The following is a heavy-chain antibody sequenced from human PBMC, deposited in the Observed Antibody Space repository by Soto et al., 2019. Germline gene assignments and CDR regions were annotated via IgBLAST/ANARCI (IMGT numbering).Heavy chain of an antibody. CDR1: GFTLSGYA. CDR2: ISSNGVGT. CDR3: ARRARPDFYYMDV. J-gene: IGHJ6*03. Sequence: EVQLAESGGGLAQPGGSLRLSCAASGFTLSGYARDWVRQAPGKGLEYVSGISSNGVGTYYANSVQGRFTISRDNSKNTVYRQMGSLRPEDMAVYYCARRARPDFYYMDVWGKGTTVTVSS. D-gene: IGHD6-6*01. V-gene: IGHV3-64*01.